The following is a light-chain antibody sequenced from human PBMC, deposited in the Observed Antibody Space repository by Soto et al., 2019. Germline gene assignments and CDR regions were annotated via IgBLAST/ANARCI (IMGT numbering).Light chain of an antibody. J-gene: IGKJ5*01. Sequence: EIVMTQSPATLFVSPGERATVSCRASRSVSSNLAWYQQKPGQAPRLLIYGASTRATGIPARFSGSGSGTEFTLTISSLQPDDFATYYCQQYNSYPITFGQGTRLEI. CDR2: GAS. CDR1: RSVSSN. V-gene: IGKV3-15*01. CDR3: QQYNSYPIT.